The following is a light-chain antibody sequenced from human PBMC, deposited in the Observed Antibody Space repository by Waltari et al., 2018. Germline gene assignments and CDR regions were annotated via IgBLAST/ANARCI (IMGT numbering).Light chain of an antibody. V-gene: IGKV3-20*01. CDR1: ESVSRAV. CDR2: GAS. Sequence: EIVLTQSPGSLSSSPGERVTLSCRASESVSRAVAWYQQKPGQAPMLLIFGASNRATGFPDRFSGRGSETDFSLTISRLEPEDVAGYECQHYVRLPATFGRGTKVEIK. J-gene: IGKJ1*01. CDR3: QHYVRLPAT.